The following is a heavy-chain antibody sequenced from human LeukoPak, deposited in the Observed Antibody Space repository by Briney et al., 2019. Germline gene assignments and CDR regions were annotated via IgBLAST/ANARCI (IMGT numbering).Heavy chain of an antibody. CDR3: AKDIGGYYDSSGYLVNGYFDL. CDR1: GFTFDDYA. Sequence: RPGRSLRLSCAASGFTFDDYAMHWVRQAPGKGLEWVSGISWNSGSIGYADSVKGRFTISRDNAKNSLYLQMNSLRAEDTALYYCAKDIGGYYDSSGYLVNGYFDLWGRGTLVTVSS. V-gene: IGHV3-9*01. J-gene: IGHJ2*01. CDR2: ISWNSGSI. D-gene: IGHD3-22*01.